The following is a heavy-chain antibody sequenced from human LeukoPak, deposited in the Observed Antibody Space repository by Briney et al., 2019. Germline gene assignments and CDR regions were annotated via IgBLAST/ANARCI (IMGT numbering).Heavy chain of an antibody. Sequence: ASVKVSCKASGYTFTGYYIHWVRQAPGQGLEWMGWINPKTGGTNLAQRFQGRVTMTRDTSSNTAYMELSSLTADDTASYFCARETTPNVEGATWGWFDPWGQGTLVTVSS. CDR2: INPKTGGT. J-gene: IGHJ5*02. V-gene: IGHV1-2*02. CDR3: ARETTPNVEGATWGWFDP. CDR1: GYTFTGYY. D-gene: IGHD4/OR15-4a*01.